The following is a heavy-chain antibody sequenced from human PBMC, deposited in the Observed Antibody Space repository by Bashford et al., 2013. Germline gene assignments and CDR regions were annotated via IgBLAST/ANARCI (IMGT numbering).Heavy chain of an antibody. D-gene: IGHD5-18*01. V-gene: IGHV1-2*02. CDR1: GYTFTGYY. CDR3: ARGQTQLWPSDY. Sequence: ASVKVSCKASGYTFTGYYMHWVRQAPGQGLEWMGWINPNSGGTNYAQKFQGRVTMTRDTSISTAYMELRSLRSDDTAVYYCARGQTQLWPSDYWGQGTLVTVSS. J-gene: IGHJ4*02. CDR2: INPNSGGT.